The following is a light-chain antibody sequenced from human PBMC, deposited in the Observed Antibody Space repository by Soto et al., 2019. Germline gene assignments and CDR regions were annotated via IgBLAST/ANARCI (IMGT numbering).Light chain of an antibody. CDR1: SSNVGGYNY. CDR3: SSYTTISTYV. J-gene: IGLJ1*01. V-gene: IGLV2-14*01. CDR2: DVR. Sequence: QSALTQPASVSASPGQSITISCTGTSSNVGGYNYVSWHQQHPGKAPKLMIYDVRNRPSGVSNRFSGSKSVNTASLTISGLQAEDEADYYCSSYTTISTYVFGTGTKVTVL.